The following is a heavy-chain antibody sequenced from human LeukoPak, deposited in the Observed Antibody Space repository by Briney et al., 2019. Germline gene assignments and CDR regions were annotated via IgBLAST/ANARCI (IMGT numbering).Heavy chain of an antibody. CDR1: GDSISTSNFY. CDR2: IHRSAAT. J-gene: IGHJ4*02. V-gene: IGHV4-39*01. Sequence: SETLSLTCSVSGDSISTSNFYWGWLRHSAGKGLEWIGSIHRSAATYYNPSLSRRVTMTVDTSQNDFSLRLTSVTGADTAMYYCARHWGYCGDGDCSSFDFDNWGQGILVTVSS. CDR3: ARHWGYCGDGDCSSFDFDN. D-gene: IGHD2-15*01.